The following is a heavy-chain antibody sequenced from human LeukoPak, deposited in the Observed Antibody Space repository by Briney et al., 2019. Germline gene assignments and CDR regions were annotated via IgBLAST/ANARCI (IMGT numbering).Heavy chain of an antibody. CDR1: GFTLSAYW. V-gene: IGHV3-74*01. CDR2: IEDDGTRI. J-gene: IGHJ4*02. Sequence: GGSLRLSCAASGFTLSAYWMHWVRQAPGKGLMWVSRIEDDGTRITYADSVKGRFTISRDNAKNTLYLQMNSLRAEDTAVYYCTRDWRNLGYDYWGQGTLVTVSS. CDR3: TRDWRNLGYDY. D-gene: IGHD5-12*01.